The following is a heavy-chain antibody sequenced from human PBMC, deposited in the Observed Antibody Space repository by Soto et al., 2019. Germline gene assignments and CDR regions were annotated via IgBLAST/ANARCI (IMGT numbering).Heavy chain of an antibody. J-gene: IGHJ4*02. V-gene: IGHV4-59*02. CDR3: ARTGPSNSGYYCLDY. D-gene: IGHD3-22*01. CDR1: GGSVSSYY. Sequence: SXTLSLTCPVSGGSVSSYYWSWLRPTTGKGLEWIGYIFHSGSTNYNPSLKSRVTISLDTSMNQFSLKLSSVTAADTAVYDCARTGPSNSGYYCLDYWGQGALVTVSS. CDR2: IFHSGST.